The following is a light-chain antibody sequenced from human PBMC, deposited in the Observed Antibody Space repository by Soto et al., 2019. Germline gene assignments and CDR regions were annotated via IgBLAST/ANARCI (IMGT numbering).Light chain of an antibody. CDR3: AAWDVSLNGVE. CDR2: NND. CDR1: SSNIGRNT. V-gene: IGLV1-44*01. Sequence: QSVLTHPPSASGTPGQRVTISCSGSSSNIGRNTVNWFQQLPATAPKLLIYNNDQRPSGVPDRFSGSKSGTSASLAISGLQSEDEADYYCAAWDVSLNGVEFGGGTKLTVL. J-gene: IGLJ2*01.